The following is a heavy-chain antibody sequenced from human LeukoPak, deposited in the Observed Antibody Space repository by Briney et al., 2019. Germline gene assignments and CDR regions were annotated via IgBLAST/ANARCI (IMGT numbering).Heavy chain of an antibody. CDR3: AKLLGTATRYDS. D-gene: IGHD1-1*01. V-gene: IGHV3-7*01. Sequence: GGSLRLSCAASGFIFSNNWMSWVRQAPGKGLEWVASINPDGSAKYHVDSVKGRFTISRDNAKKSLSLQMGALRAEDTAVYFCAKLLGTATRYDSWGLGTLVMVSS. J-gene: IGHJ4*02. CDR1: GFIFSNNW. CDR2: INPDGSAK.